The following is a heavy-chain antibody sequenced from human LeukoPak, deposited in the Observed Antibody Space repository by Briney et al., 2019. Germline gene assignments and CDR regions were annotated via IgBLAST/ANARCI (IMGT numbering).Heavy chain of an antibody. CDR3: ARDVSWNDGSDYHFDY. CDR1: GYTFTGYY. CDR2: INPNSGGT. V-gene: IGHV1-2*02. Sequence: ASVKVSCKASGYTFTGYYMHWVRQAPGQGLEWMGWINPNSGGTNYAQKFQGRVTMTRDTSISTAYMELSRLRSDDTAVYYCARDVSWNDGSDYHFDYWGQGTLVTVSS. D-gene: IGHD1-1*01. J-gene: IGHJ4*02.